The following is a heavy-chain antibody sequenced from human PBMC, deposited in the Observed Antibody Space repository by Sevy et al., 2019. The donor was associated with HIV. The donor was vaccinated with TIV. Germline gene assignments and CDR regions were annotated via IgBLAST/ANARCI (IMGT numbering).Heavy chain of an antibody. Sequence: GGSLRLSCAASGFTFSSYAMHWVRQAPGKGLEWVAVISYDGSNKYYADSVKGRFTISRDNSKNTLYLQMNSLRAEDTAVYYCARDSLYDYVWGSYPYYPYGMDVWGQGTTVTVSS. J-gene: IGHJ6*02. D-gene: IGHD3-16*01. CDR1: GFTFSSYA. V-gene: IGHV3-30-3*01. CDR2: ISYDGSNK. CDR3: ARDSLYDYVWGSYPYYPYGMDV.